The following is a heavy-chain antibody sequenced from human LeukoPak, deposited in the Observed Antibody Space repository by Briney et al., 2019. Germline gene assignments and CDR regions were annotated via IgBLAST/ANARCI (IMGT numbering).Heavy chain of an antibody. V-gene: IGHV3-30*05. D-gene: IGHD6-19*01. CDR2: ISSDGSNN. CDR1: GFTFSDYS. J-gene: IGHJ4*02. Sequence: PGGSLRLSCAASGFTFSDYSMNWVRQAPGKGLEWVAVISSDGSNNYYADSVKGRFTISRDNSNNTLYLQLSSLRAEDTAVYYCARDRYSSGWYGDFDCWGQGTLVTVSS. CDR3: ARDRYSSGWYGDFDC.